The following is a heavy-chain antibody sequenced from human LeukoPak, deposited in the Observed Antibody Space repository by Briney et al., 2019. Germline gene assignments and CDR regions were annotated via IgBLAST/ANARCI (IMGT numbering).Heavy chain of an antibody. D-gene: IGHD3-16*01. Sequence: TGGFLILSCAAPGFTLSSYAMKRVRPAPGKGLEWGSSISSSGSYIYYADSVKGRFTISRDNAKNSLYLQMNSLRAEDTAVYYCARGEFPAVWGPNDFWGQGTLVTVSS. CDR3: ARGEFPAVWGPNDF. V-gene: IGHV3-21*01. J-gene: IGHJ4*02. CDR2: ISSSGSYI. CDR1: GFTLSSYA.